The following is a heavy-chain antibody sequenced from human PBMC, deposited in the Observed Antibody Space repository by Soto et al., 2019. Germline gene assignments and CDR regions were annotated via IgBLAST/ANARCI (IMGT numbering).Heavy chain of an antibody. J-gene: IGHJ4*02. D-gene: IGHD3-22*01. CDR3: ARDYYKYYDSSGYYRSPAY. CDR1: GFTFSSYA. Sequence: GGSLRLSCAASGFTFSSYAMHWVRQAPGKGLEWVALISYDGSDKDYADSVKGRFTISRDNSRNTLFLQMNSLRAEDTAVYYCARDYYKYYDSSGYYRSPAYWGQGTLGSVS. CDR2: ISYDGSDK. V-gene: IGHV3-30-3*01.